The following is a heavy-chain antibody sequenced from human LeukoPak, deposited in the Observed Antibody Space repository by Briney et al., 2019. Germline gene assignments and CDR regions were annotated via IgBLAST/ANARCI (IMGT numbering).Heavy chain of an antibody. CDR2: VTSRGGT. D-gene: IGHD6-19*01. J-gene: IGHJ4*01. Sequence: GVSLRLSCAASGFTVSSNYMSWVRQAPGKRLEWVSTVTSRGGTDYTDSVKGRFIISRDNSKNTLLLQMNSLRAEDTAVYYCATTRPYGTTWAGAFEDWGQGTPVTVSS. CDR1: GFTVSSNY. V-gene: IGHV3-53*01. CDR3: ATTRPYGTTWAGAFED.